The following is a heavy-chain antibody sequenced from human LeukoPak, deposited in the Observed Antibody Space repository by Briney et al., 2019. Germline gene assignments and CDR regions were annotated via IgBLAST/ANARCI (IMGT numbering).Heavy chain of an antibody. Sequence: GGSLRLSCAASGFTFSSYGMHWVRQAPDKGLEWVAFIRYDGSNKYYADSVKGRFTISRDNSKNTLYLQMNSLRAEDTAVYYCAKVRGVGITFFDYWGQGTLVTVSS. V-gene: IGHV3-30*02. CDR2: IRYDGSNK. D-gene: IGHD3-22*01. CDR1: GFTFSSYG. CDR3: AKVRGVGITFFDY. J-gene: IGHJ4*02.